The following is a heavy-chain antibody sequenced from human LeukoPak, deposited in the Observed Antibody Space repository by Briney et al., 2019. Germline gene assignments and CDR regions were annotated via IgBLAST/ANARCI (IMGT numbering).Heavy chain of an antibody. CDR2: ISAYNGNT. CDR1: GYTSTSYG. Sequence: ASVKVSCKASGYTSTSYGISWVRQAPGQGLEWMGWISAYNGNTNYAQKLQGRVTMTTDTSTSTAYMELRSLRSDDTAVYYCARDSAVAGILDYWGQGTLVTVSS. V-gene: IGHV1-18*01. D-gene: IGHD6-19*01. CDR3: ARDSAVAGILDY. J-gene: IGHJ4*02.